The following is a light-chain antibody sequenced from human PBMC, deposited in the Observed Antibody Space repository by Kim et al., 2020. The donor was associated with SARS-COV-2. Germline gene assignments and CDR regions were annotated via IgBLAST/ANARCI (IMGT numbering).Light chain of an antibody. V-gene: IGLV3-21*01. CDR3: QVWASDSYHVV. J-gene: IGLJ2*01. Sequence: SYELTQPPSVSVAPGKTASITCGGGNIGSKSVHWYQQKPGQAPVLVIYYDRDRPSGIPDRFSGSNSGNTATLTISRVEAGDEADYYCQVWASDSYHVVFG. CDR2: YDR. CDR1: NIGSKS.